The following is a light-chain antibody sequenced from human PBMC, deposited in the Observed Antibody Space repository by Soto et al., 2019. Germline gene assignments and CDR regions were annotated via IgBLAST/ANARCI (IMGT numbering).Light chain of an antibody. V-gene: IGLV2-11*01. J-gene: IGLJ2*01. CDR3: CSYAGSVV. CDR2: DVS. Sequence: ALTQPRSVSGSPGQSVTISCTGTSSDVGGYNYVSWYQQHPGKAPKLMIYDVSKRPSGVPDRFSGSKSGNTASLTISGLQAEDEADYYCCSYAGSVVFGGGTKLTVL. CDR1: SSDVGGYNY.